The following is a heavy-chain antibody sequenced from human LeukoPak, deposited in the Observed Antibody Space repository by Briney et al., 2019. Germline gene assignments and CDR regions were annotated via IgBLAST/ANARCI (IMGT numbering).Heavy chain of an antibody. CDR2: ISGSGGST. J-gene: IGHJ4*02. CDR3: AKDGVPNYYGSGSYLDY. CDR1: GFTFSSYA. Sequence: SGGSLRLSCAASGFTFSSYAMSWVRQAPGKGLEWVSAISGSGGSTYYADSVKGRFTISRDNSKNTLYPQMNSLRAEDTAVYYCAKDGVPNYYGSGSYLDYWGQGTLVTVSS. D-gene: IGHD3-10*01. V-gene: IGHV3-23*01.